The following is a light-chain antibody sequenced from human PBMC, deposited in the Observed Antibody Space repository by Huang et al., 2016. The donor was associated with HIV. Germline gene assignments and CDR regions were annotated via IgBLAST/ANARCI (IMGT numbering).Light chain of an antibody. Sequence: ENLMTQSPSTLSVSPGESATLSCRASQSVFKNLAWYQQKPGQAPKLLIYGSSTRAGGIPARFSGSGSGTDFTLTISSLQSEDFAVYYCQQYNTSPRTFGQGTKVEV. CDR3: QQYNTSPRT. CDR1: QSVFKN. CDR2: GSS. J-gene: IGKJ1*01. V-gene: IGKV3-15*01.